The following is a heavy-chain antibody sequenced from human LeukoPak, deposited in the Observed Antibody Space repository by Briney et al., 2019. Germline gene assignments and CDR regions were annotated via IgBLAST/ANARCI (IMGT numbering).Heavy chain of an antibody. J-gene: IGHJ4*02. D-gene: IGHD4-23*01. Sequence: VGSLSLSPAPSLVTYMSYRMNWICQAPGKGLECVLSICTNRGDIYYPDSVEGRFTISRDNAKISLYRQMTSLRADDTAVYYCARAVVTGSWGQGTLVTVSS. CDR2: ICTNRGDI. CDR1: LVTYMSYR. CDR3: ARAVVTGS. V-gene: IGHV3-21*01.